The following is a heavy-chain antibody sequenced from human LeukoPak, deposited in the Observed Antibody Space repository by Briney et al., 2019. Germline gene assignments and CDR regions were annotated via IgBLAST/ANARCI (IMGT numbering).Heavy chain of an antibody. CDR2: ISPGGGTT. J-gene: IGHJ6*03. Sequence: GGSLRLSCAVSGFAFGSEAMSWVRQSPARGLEWVASISPGGGTTYYADYVKGRFTISRDNSKNTLYLQMNSLRAEDTAVYYCAKDHDYYYYYMDVWGQGTTVTVSS. CDR3: AKDHDYYYYYMDV. CDR1: GFAFGSEA. V-gene: IGHV3-23*01.